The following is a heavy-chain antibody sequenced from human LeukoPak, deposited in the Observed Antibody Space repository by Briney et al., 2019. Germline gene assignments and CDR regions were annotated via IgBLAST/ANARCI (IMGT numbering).Heavy chain of an antibody. J-gene: IGHJ6*03. D-gene: IGHD6-6*01. CDR3: ARGRSSSSEFSYYYYMDV. CDR2: IIPIFGTA. CDR1: RGTFSSYA. V-gene: IGHV1-69*05. Sequence: SVKVSCKASRGTFSSYAISWVRQAPGQGLEWMGGIIPIFGTANYAQKFQGRVTITTDESTSTAYMELSSLRSEDTAVYYCARGRSSSSEFSYYYYMDVWGKGTTVTVSS.